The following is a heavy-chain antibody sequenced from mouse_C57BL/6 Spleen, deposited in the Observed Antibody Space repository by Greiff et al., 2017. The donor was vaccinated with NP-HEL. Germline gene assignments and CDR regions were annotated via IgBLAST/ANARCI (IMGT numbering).Heavy chain of an antibody. CDR1: GYSFTSYW. V-gene: IGHV1-52*01. CDR3: ARVTTVVAADYFDY. Sequence: VQLQQPGAELVRPGSSVQLSCKASGYSFTSYWMHWVTQRPIQGLEWIGNIDPSDSETHYNQKFKDKATLTVDKSSSTAYMQLSSLTSEDSAVYYCARVTTVVAADYFDYWGQGTTLTVSS. D-gene: IGHD1-1*01. CDR2: IDPSDSET. J-gene: IGHJ2*01.